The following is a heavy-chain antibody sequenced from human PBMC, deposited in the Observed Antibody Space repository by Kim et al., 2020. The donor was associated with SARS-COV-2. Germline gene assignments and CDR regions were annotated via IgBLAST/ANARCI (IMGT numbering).Heavy chain of an antibody. CDR3: GRDPRGPDY. CDR1: GLTFNTYA. D-gene: IGHD3-10*01. J-gene: IGHJ4*02. V-gene: IGHV3-23*01. CDR2: IYQSSGDT. Sequence: GGFLRLSCVVSGLTFNTYAMTWVRPAPGKGLAWVAGIYQSSGDTYYTDSVKGRFTISWDKSKSTLYLQMNSLRVEDTAVYYCGRDPRGPDYWGQGALVIVSS.